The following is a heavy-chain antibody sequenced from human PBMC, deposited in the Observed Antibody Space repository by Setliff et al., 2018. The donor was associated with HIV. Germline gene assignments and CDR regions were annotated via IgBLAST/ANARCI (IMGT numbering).Heavy chain of an antibody. Sequence: PGGSLRPSCAASGFIFSSYSMNWVRQAPGKGLEWVSSISSSSSYIYYADSVKGRFTISRDNAKNSLNLQMNSLRAEATAVYYCATLGRGVQLWYPACFDFWGQGTLVTVSS. CDR3: ATLGRGVQLWYPACFDF. J-gene: IGHJ4*02. CDR1: GFIFSSYS. D-gene: IGHD3-10*01. CDR2: ISSSSSYI. V-gene: IGHV3-21*01.